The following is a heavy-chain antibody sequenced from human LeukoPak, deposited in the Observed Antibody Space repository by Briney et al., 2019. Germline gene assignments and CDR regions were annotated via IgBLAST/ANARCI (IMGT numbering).Heavy chain of an antibody. D-gene: IGHD5-12*01. J-gene: IGHJ3*02. Sequence: GGSLRLSCAASGFTFSSYWMSWVRQAPGKGLEWVANIKQDGSEKYYVDPVKGRFTISRDNAKNSLYLQMNSLRAEDTAVYYCARDLPVDIVATDAFDIWGQGTMVTVSS. CDR3: ARDLPVDIVATDAFDI. CDR2: IKQDGSEK. V-gene: IGHV3-7*01. CDR1: GFTFSSYW.